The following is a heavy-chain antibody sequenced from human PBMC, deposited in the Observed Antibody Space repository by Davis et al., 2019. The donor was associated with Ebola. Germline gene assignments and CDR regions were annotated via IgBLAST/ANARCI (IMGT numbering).Heavy chain of an antibody. J-gene: IGHJ5*02. V-gene: IGHV1-2*02. CDR3: ARARVWFGEAQGWFDP. CDR2: INPNSGGT. D-gene: IGHD3-10*01. CDR1: GYTFTGYY. Sequence: ASVKVSCKASGYTFTGYYMHWVRQAPGQGLEWMGWINPNSGGTNYAQKFQGRVTMTRDTSISTAYMELSRLRSDDTAVYYCARARVWFGEAQGWFDPWGQGTLVTVSS.